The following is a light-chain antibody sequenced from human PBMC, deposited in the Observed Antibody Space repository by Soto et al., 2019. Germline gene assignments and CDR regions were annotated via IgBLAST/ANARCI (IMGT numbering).Light chain of an antibody. CDR2: EAS. J-gene: IGKJ5*01. Sequence: DIQMTQSPSTLSASVGDIVTITFRASHDIITFLAFYQQKPGKAPKLLIYEASTLQSGVPSRFSGSGSGTEFTLTISGLLPEDFAAYHCQQLYTLPFTFGQGTRLEIK. CDR1: HDIITF. CDR3: QQLYTLPFT. V-gene: IGKV1-9*01.